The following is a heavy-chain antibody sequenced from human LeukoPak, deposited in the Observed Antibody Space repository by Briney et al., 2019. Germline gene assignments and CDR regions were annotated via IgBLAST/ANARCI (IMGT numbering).Heavy chain of an antibody. CDR3: ARIGYSSSSLHY. Sequence: GGSLRLSCAASGFTFSSDWMAWVRQAAGEGLEWVANINQDGSVKYYVDCVKGRFTISRDNAKNLVYLQMDSLRAEDTAVYYCARIGYSSSSLHYWRQGTLLTVPS. V-gene: IGHV3-7*01. J-gene: IGHJ4*02. D-gene: IGHD6-13*01. CDR1: GFTFSSDW. CDR2: INQDGSVK.